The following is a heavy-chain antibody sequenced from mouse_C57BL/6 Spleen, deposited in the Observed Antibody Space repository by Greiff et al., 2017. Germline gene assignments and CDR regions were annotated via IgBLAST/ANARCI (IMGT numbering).Heavy chain of an antibody. CDR1: GYTFTSYW. J-gene: IGHJ2*01. CDR3: ARVLKGFDY. Sequence: QVQLQQPGAELVKPGASVKLSCKASGYTFTSYWMQWVKQRPGQGLEWIGEIDPSDSYTNYNQKFKGKATLTVDTSSSTAYMQLSSLTSEDSAVYYCARVLKGFDYWGQGTTLTVSS. D-gene: IGHD1-1*01. V-gene: IGHV1-50*01. CDR2: IDPSDSYT.